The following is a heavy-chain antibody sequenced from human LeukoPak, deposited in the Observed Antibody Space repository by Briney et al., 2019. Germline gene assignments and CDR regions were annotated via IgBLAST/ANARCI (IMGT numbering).Heavy chain of an antibody. CDR1: GFTFSDYY. CDR2: ISSSGSTI. CDR3: ARDHGGYQLPTMGDAFDI. D-gene: IGHD2-2*01. V-gene: IGHV3-11*04. Sequence: KPGGSLRLSCAASGFTFSDYYMSWIRQAPGKGLEWVSYISSSGSTIYYADSVKGRFTISRDNAKNSLYLQMNSLRAEDTAVYYCARDHGGYQLPTMGDAFDIWGQGTMVTVSS. J-gene: IGHJ3*02.